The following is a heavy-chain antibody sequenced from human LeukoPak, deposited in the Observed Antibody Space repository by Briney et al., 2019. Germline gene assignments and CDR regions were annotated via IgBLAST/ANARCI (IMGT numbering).Heavy chain of an antibody. D-gene: IGHD3-16*01. V-gene: IGHV4-4*07. J-gene: IGHJ5*02. Sequence: SETPSLTCMDPGGSISSDSWSWIRKPAGKVLEWIGRIYTSGSTNYNPSLKSRVTMSVDTSKNQFSLKLSSVTAADTAVYYCASQSYARFDPWGQGTLVTVSS. CDR1: GGSISSDS. CDR3: ASQSYARFDP. CDR2: IYTSGST.